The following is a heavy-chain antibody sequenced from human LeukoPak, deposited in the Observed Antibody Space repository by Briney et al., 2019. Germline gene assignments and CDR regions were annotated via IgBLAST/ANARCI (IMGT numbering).Heavy chain of an antibody. V-gene: IGHV3-23*01. CDR3: AKRAYNSEYSYGPGYFDY. D-gene: IGHD5-18*01. CDR2: ISGSGGST. CDR1: GFTFSSYA. J-gene: IGHJ4*02. Sequence: PGGSLRLSCAASGFTFSSYAMSWVRQAPGKGLEWVSAISGSGGSTYYADSVKGRFTISRDNSKNTLYLQMNSLRAEDTAVYYCAKRAYNSEYSYGPGYFDYWGQGTLVTVSS.